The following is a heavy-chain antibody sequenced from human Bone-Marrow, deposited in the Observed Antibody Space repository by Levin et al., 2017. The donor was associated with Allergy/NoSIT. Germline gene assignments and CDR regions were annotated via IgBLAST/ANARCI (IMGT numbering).Heavy chain of an antibody. CDR3: VRITRVQGLVLNSFDY. Sequence: RGESLKISCTGSGYAFVNYWIGWVRQTPRKGLECMGIVYPGDDDVRYSPSFQGQVTISADRSMSTAFLQWNSLTASDSAKYFCVRITRVQGLVLNSFDYWGQGTLVTVSS. D-gene: IGHD3-10*01. CDR1: GYAFVNYW. J-gene: IGHJ4*02. CDR2: VYPGDDDV. V-gene: IGHV5-51*01.